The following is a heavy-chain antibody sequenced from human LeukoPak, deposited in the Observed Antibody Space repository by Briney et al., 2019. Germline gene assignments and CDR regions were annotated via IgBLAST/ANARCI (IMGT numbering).Heavy chain of an antibody. CDR1: GFTFSSYA. D-gene: IGHD6-19*01. V-gene: IGHV4-38-2*01. CDR2: IYRSGST. Sequence: GSLRLSCAASGFTFSSYAMHWVRQAPGKGLEWIGSIYRSGSTYYNPSLKSRVTISVDTSKNQFSLKLSSVSAADTAVYYCASVLTYSSGWYYFDYWGQGTLVTVSS. J-gene: IGHJ4*02. CDR3: ASVLTYSSGWYYFDY.